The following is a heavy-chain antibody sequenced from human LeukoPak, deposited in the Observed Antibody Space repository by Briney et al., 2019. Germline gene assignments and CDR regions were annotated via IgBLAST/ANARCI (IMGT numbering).Heavy chain of an antibody. CDR1: GYTFTTYA. J-gene: IGHJ5*02. CDR3: ARGRDGYIPYNWFDP. CDR2: INAGTGNT. Sequence: ASVKVSCKASGYTFTTYAMHWVRQAPGQRLEWMGWINAGTGNTKFSQEFQGRVTFTRDTSASTAYMELTGLRSEDMAVYYCARGRDGYIPYNWFDPRGQGTLVTVSS. V-gene: IGHV1-3*03. D-gene: IGHD5-24*01.